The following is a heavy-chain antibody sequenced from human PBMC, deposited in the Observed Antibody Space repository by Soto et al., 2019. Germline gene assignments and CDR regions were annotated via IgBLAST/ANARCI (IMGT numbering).Heavy chain of an antibody. Sequence: SVKVSCKASGGTFSNYTISWVRQAPGQGLEWMGRIIPILGIANYAQKFQGRVTITADKSTSTAYMELSSLRSEDTAVYYCAREPRPPYYYYYGMDVWGQGTTVTVSS. J-gene: IGHJ6*02. V-gene: IGHV1-69*04. CDR2: IIPILGIA. CDR3: AREPRPPYYYYYGMDV. CDR1: GGTFSNYT.